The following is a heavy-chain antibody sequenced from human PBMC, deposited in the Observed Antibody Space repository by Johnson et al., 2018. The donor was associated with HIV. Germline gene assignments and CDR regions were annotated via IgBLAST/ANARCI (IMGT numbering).Heavy chain of an antibody. V-gene: IGHV3-9*01. CDR1: VFIFRNYG. J-gene: IGHJ3*01. CDR3: AKDLTYYNFWSGSWGDTFDF. CDR2: ISWNSGTI. Sequence: VHLVESGGGLVQRGGSLRLSCAASVFIFRNYGMHWVRQVPGKGLEWISGISWNSGTIGYADSVKGRFTISRDNAKNSLYLQMNSLRAADTAIYFCAKDLTYYNFWSGSWGDTFDFWGQGTKVIVSS. D-gene: IGHD3-3*01.